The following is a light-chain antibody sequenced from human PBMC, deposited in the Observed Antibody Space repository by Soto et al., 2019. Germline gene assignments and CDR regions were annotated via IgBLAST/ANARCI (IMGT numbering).Light chain of an antibody. Sequence: EIVLTQYTATLSLSPGQRATLSCRASQSVGSSLAWYQQKPGQAPRLLIYGASNRATGIPARFSGSGSGTDFTLTISSLEPEDFSVYYCQQRSNWPPWTFGQGTKVDIK. J-gene: IGKJ1*01. CDR3: QQRSNWPPWT. CDR2: GAS. V-gene: IGKV3-11*01. CDR1: QSVGSS.